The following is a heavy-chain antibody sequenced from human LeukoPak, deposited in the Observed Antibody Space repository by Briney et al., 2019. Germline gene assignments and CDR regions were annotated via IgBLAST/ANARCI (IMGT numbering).Heavy chain of an antibody. CDR2: IYYSGST. V-gene: IGHV4-39*01. J-gene: IGHJ4*02. CDR3: ARESPYRD. Sequence: PSETLSLTCTVSGGSISSSSYYWGWIRQPPGKGLEWIGSIYYSGSTYYNPSLKSRVTISVDTSKNQFSLKLSSVTAADTAVYYCARESPYRDWGQGTLVTVSS. D-gene: IGHD2-2*02. CDR1: GGSISSSSYY.